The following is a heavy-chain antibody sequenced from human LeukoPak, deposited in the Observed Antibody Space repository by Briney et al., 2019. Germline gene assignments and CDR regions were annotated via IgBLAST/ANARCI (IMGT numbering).Heavy chain of an antibody. J-gene: IGHJ4*02. CDR3: ARCNDILTGHYEYYFDY. D-gene: IGHD3-9*01. CDR1: GGSISSYY. V-gene: IGHV4-4*07. CDR2: IYTSGST. Sequence: SETLSLTCTVSGGSISSYYWSWIRQPAGKGLEWIGRIYTSGSTNYNPSLKSRVTMSVDTSKNQFSLKLSSVTAADTAVYYCARCNDILTGHYEYYFDYWGQGTLVTVSS.